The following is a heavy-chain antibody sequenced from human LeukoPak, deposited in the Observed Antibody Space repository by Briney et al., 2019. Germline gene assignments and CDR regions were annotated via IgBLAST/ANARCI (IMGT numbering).Heavy chain of an antibody. CDR3: YPTDY. V-gene: IGHV3-23*01. D-gene: IGHD5-12*01. CDR1: GFTFSSYA. J-gene: IGHJ4*02. CDR2: ISGSGGST. Sequence: GGSLRLSCAASGFTFSSYAMSWVRQAPGKGLEWVSAISGSGGSTYYADSVKGRFTISRDNSKNTLYLQMNSLNCAKEGGYSGYPTDYWGQGTLVTVSS.